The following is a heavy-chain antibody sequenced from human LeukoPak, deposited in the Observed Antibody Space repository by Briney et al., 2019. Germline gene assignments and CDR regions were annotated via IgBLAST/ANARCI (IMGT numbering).Heavy chain of an antibody. V-gene: IGHV4-4*07. CDR3: ARERTSCTNGVCRTPRWFDP. Sequence: PSETLPLTCTVSGGSISTYYWTWIRQPAGKGLEWIGHIYISGSTNYSPSLKSRVTMSVDTSKNQFSLKLSSVTAADTAVYYCARERTSCTNGVCRTPRWFDPWGQGILVTVSS. J-gene: IGHJ5*02. CDR2: IYISGST. D-gene: IGHD2-8*01. CDR1: GGSISTYY.